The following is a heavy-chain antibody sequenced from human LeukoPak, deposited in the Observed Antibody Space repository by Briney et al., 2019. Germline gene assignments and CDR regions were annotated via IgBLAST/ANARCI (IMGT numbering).Heavy chain of an antibody. CDR2: INPNSGGT. CDR1: GYSFTDYY. D-gene: IGHD2-21*01. Sequence: ASVKVSCKTSGYSFTDYYMHWVRQAPGQGLEWMGWINPNSGGTSAAQKFQGRVTMTRDTSITTVYMGVSWLTSDDTAIYYCARADRLHGGPYLIGPWGQGTLVTVSS. J-gene: IGHJ5*02. CDR3: ARADRLHGGPYLIGP. V-gene: IGHV1-2*02.